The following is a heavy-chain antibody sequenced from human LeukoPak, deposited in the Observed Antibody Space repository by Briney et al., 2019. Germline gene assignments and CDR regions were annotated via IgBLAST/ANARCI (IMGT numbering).Heavy chain of an antibody. CDR1: GYTFTGYY. CDR2: I. D-gene: IGHD3-22*01. J-gene: IGHJ4*02. CDR3: ARRDSSGLTGDY. Sequence: KVSCKASGYTFTGYYMHWVRQAPGQGLEWMGIIYSPSFQGQVTISADKSISTAYLQWSSLKASDTAMYYCARRDSSGLTGDYWGQGTLVTVSS. V-gene: IGHV5-51*01.